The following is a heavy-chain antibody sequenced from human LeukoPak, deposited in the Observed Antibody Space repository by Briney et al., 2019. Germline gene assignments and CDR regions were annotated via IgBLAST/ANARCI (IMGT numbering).Heavy chain of an antibody. CDR1: GFTFSSYG. CDR3: ANRYSYGPFLFDY. D-gene: IGHD5-18*01. J-gene: IGHJ4*02. Sequence: GGSLRLSCAASGFTFSSYGMHWVRQAPGKGLEWVAVIWYDGSNKYYADSVKGRFTISRDNSKNTLYLQMNSLRAEDTAVYYCANRYSYGPFLFDYWGQGTLVTVSS. V-gene: IGHV3-33*06. CDR2: IWYDGSNK.